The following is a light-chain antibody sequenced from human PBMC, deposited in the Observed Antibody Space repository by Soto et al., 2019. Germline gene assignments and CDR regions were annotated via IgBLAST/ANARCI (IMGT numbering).Light chain of an antibody. Sequence: VMTQSPATLSVSPGDTATLSCRASQSLGSNLAWYQQKPGQAPRLLIFAASTRATGVPARFSGSGSATEFSLTISSLQSEDFAVYLCQQYNDWPLTFGQGTKVEI. CDR3: QQYNDWPLT. J-gene: IGKJ1*01. CDR2: AAS. CDR1: QSLGSN. V-gene: IGKV3-15*01.